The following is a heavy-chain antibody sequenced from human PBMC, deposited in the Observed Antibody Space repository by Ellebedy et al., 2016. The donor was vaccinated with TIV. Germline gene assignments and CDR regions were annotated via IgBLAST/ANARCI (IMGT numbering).Heavy chain of an antibody. CDR3: ARGGYSGYDYGSY. CDR2: ISGIGTYK. V-gene: IGHV3-21*01. J-gene: IGHJ4*02. CDR1: GFTFSTYW. Sequence: PGGSLRLSCAASGFTFSTYWMGWVRQAAGKGLEWVSSISGIGTYKYYGDSVRGRFTISRDNAENSVYLQMTSLRAEDTAVYYCARGGYSGYDYGSYWGQGILVTVSS. D-gene: IGHD5-12*01.